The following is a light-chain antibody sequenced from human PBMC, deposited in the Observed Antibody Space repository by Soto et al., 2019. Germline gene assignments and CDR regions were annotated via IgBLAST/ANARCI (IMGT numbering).Light chain of an antibody. CDR2: GAS. J-gene: IGKJ2*01. CDR3: QHYNNWPALYT. Sequence: EIVMTQSPVTLSVSQGERATLSCRASQSVSNNLAWYQQKPGQAPRLLIYGASTRATGIPARFSGSGSGTEFTLTISSLQSEDFAVYYCQHYNNWPALYTFGQGTKLEIK. V-gene: IGKV3-15*01. CDR1: QSVSNN.